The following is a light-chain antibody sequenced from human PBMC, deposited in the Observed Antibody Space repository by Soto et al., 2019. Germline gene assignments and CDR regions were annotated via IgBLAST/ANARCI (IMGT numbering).Light chain of an antibody. CDR1: QSISSW. CDR2: KAS. CDR3: QQYNSYWT. J-gene: IGKJ1*01. Sequence: DIPMTQSPSTLSASVGDRVTITCRASQSISSWLAWYQQKPGKAPKLLIYKASSLESGVPSRFSGSGYGTEFTLTISSLQPDDCATYYCQQYNSYWTFGQGTKVEIK. V-gene: IGKV1-5*03.